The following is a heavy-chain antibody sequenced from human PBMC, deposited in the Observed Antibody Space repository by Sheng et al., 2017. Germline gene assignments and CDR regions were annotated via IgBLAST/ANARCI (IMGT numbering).Heavy chain of an antibody. J-gene: IGHJ3*02. Sequence: QLQLQESGPGLVKPSETLSLTCTVSGGSISSSSYYWGWIRQPPGKGLEWIGSIYYSGSTYYNPSLKSRVTISVDTSKNQFSLKLSSVTAADTAVYYCARGLTYDVLRFLEWFPEAFDIWGQGTMVTV. D-gene: IGHD3-3*01. CDR2: IYYSGST. CDR1: GGSISSSSYY. V-gene: IGHV4-39*07. CDR3: ARGLTYDVLRFLEWFPEAFDI.